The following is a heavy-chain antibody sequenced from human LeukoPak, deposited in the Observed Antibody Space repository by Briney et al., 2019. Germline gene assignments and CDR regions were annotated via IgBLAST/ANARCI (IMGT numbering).Heavy chain of an antibody. D-gene: IGHD7-27*01. CDR2: FYYSGST. CDR3: ARKTGEYYFDY. V-gene: IGHV4-59*01. Sequence: SETLSLTCTVSGASMSSFYWSWIRQPPGKGLEWIGYFYYSGSTNYNPSLKSRVTISVDTSKNQFSLKLSSVTAADTAVYYCARKTGEYYFDYWGQGTLVTVSS. CDR1: GASMSSFY. J-gene: IGHJ4*02.